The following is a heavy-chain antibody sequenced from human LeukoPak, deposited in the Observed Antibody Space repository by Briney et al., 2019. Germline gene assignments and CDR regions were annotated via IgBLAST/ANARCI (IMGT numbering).Heavy chain of an antibody. D-gene: IGHD2-21*01. V-gene: IGHV3-7*01. CDR3: ARYCGGDCYGMDV. CDR2: IKQDGSEK. Sequence: GGSLRLSCTASEFTFSSYWMSWARQAPGKGLEWVANIKQDGSEKDYVDSVKGRFTISRDNAKNSLYLQMNNLRAEDTAVYYCARYCGGDCYGMDVWGQGTTVTVSS. CDR1: EFTFSSYW. J-gene: IGHJ6*02.